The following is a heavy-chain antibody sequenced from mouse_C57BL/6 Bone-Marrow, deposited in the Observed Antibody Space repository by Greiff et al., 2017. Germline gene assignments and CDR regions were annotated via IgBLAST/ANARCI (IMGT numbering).Heavy chain of an antibody. CDR3: AREDNDYVDFDY. D-gene: IGHD2-4*01. CDR1: GYTFTSYG. Sequence: QVQLQQSGAELARPGASVKLSCKASGYTFTSYGISWVKQRTGQGLEWIGEIYPRSGNTYYNEKFKGKATLTADKSSSTAYMELRSLTSEDSAVYFCAREDNDYVDFDYWGQGTTLTVSS. V-gene: IGHV1-81*01. CDR2: IYPRSGNT. J-gene: IGHJ2*01.